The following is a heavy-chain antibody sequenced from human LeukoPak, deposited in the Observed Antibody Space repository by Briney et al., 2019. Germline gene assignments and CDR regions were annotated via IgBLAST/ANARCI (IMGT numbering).Heavy chain of an antibody. Sequence: ASVKVSCKVSGYTLTELSMHWVRQAPGKGLEWMGGFDPEDGETIYAQKFQGRVTMTEDTSTDTAYMELSSLRSEDTAVYYCATMVRGVIITDFDYWGQGTLVTVSS. CDR2: FDPEDGET. V-gene: IGHV1-24*01. J-gene: IGHJ4*02. CDR3: ATMVRGVIITDFDY. CDR1: GYTLTELS. D-gene: IGHD3-10*01.